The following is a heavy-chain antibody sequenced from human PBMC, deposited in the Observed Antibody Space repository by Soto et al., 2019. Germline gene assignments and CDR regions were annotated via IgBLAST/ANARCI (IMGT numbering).Heavy chain of an antibody. V-gene: IGHV1-18*01. Sequence: ASVKVSCKASGYTFTNFGISWVRQAPGQGLEWMGWISAYNGNTKYSQKFQGRVTITRDTSASTAYMELSRLRSDDTAVYYCARGGSLWFGELSAYYYGMDVWGQGTTVTVSS. CDR3: ARGGSLWFGELSAYYYGMDV. D-gene: IGHD3-10*01. CDR1: GYTFTNFG. J-gene: IGHJ6*02. CDR2: ISAYNGNT.